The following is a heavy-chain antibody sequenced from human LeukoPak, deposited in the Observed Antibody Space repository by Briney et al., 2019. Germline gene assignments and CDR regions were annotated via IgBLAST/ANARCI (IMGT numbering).Heavy chain of an antibody. J-gene: IGHJ4*02. D-gene: IGHD4/OR15-4a*01. Sequence: PSETLSLTGTVSGGSISSRSDYRGWIRQPPRKGLEWIGSIYYSGSTHYNPSLKSRVTISVDTSKNQFSLKLSSVTAADTAVYYCARRPGEYGGNDFDYWGQGTLVTVSS. CDR3: ARRPGEYGGNDFDY. CDR2: IYYSGST. CDR1: GGSISSRSDY. V-gene: IGHV4-39*01.